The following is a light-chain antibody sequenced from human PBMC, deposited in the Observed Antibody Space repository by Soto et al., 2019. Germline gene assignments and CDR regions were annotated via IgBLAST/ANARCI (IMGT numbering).Light chain of an antibody. CDR1: NPALESYNL. CDR3: CSYVGRFTHVV. Sequence: QSALTQPASVSGSPGQSITISCTGTNPALESYNLVSWYQQHPGKAPKLMIFEDDKRPSGVSNRFSGSKSGNTASLTISGRQAEDGADYYCCSYVGRFTHVVFGGGTKLTVL. CDR2: EDD. J-gene: IGLJ2*01. V-gene: IGLV2-23*01.